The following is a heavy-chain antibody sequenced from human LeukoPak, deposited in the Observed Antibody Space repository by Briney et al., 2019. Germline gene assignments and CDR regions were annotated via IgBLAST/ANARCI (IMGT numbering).Heavy chain of an antibody. D-gene: IGHD3-10*01. CDR1: GGSISSYY. CDR2: IYYSGST. CDR3: ASIIYTSGNFDY. V-gene: IGHV4-59*12. Sequence: SETLSLTCTVSGGSISSYYWSWIRQPPGKGLEWIGYIYYSGSTYYNPSLKSRVTISVDTSKSQFSLKLSSVTAADTAVYYCASIIYTSGNFDYWGQGTLVTVSS. J-gene: IGHJ4*02.